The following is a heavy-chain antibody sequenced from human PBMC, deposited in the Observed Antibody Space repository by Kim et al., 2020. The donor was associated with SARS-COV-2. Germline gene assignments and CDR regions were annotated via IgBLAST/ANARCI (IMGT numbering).Heavy chain of an antibody. D-gene: IGHD5-18*01. V-gene: IGHV3-23*01. CDR3: AKRTGGVQLWSWGFDY. CDR1: GFTFSSYA. J-gene: IGHJ4*02. CDR2: ISGSGGST. Sequence: GGSLRLSCAASGFTFSSYAMSWVRQAPGKGLEWVSAISGSGGSTYYADSVKGRFTISRDNSKNTLYLQMNSLRAEDTAVYYCAKRTGGVQLWSWGFDYWGQGTLVTVSS.